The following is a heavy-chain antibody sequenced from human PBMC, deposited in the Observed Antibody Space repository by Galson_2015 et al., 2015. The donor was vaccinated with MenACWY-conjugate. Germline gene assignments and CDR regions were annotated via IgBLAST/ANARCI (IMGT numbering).Heavy chain of an antibody. D-gene: IGHD3-22*01. CDR3: ASEDYYYDSSSRRKLSMDY. CDR1: GFTFSRYW. CDR2: IKPDGSEK. Sequence: SLRLSCAVSGFTFSRYWMHWVRQAPGKGLEWVADIKPDGSEKYYADSVKGRFIISRDNVKNSLYLQMNSLRAEDTAVYYCASEDYYYDSSSRRKLSMDYWGQGTLVTVSS. J-gene: IGHJ4*02. V-gene: IGHV3-7*03.